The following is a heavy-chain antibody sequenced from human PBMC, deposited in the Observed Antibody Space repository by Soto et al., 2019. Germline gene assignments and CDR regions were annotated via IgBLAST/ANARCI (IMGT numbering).Heavy chain of an antibody. CDR2: ISYDGSNK. CDR1: GFTFSSYG. J-gene: IGHJ6*02. CDR3: AKDRGDGDYHQVHGVYYYYGMDV. V-gene: IGHV3-30*18. Sequence: QVQLVESGGGVVQPGRSLRLSCAASGFTFSSYGMHWVRQAPGKGLEWVAVISYDGSNKYYADSVKGRFTISRDNSKNTRYLQMNSLRAEDTAVYYCAKDRGDGDYHQVHGVYYYYGMDVWGQGTTVTVSS. D-gene: IGHD4-17*01.